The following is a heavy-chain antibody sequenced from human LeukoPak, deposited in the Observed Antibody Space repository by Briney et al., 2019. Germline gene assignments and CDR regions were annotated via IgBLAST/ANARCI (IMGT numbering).Heavy chain of an antibody. CDR3: VKDSSTTSWYFAFDV. CDR2: FGLYGGTT. Sequence: GGSLRLSCAATGLIFSSYAMTWVRQAPGKGLEWVSSFGLYGGTTHYADSVKGRFTISRDNSKNTLYLQMTSLRADDTAVYYCVKDSSTTSWYFAFDVWGQGTMVAVSS. D-gene: IGHD2-2*01. CDR1: GLIFSSYA. V-gene: IGHV3-23*01. J-gene: IGHJ3*01.